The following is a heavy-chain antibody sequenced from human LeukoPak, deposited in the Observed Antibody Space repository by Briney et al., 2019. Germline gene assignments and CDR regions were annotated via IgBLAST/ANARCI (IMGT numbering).Heavy chain of an antibody. D-gene: IGHD6-19*01. Sequence: GGSLRLSCAASGFTFSSYAMHWVRQAPGKGQEWVAVISYDGSNKYYADSVKGRFTISRDNSKNTLYLQMNSLRAEDTAVYYCARGQAVALFDYWGQGTLVTVSS. J-gene: IGHJ4*02. CDR2: ISYDGSNK. CDR3: ARGQAVALFDY. V-gene: IGHV3-30*04. CDR1: GFTFSSYA.